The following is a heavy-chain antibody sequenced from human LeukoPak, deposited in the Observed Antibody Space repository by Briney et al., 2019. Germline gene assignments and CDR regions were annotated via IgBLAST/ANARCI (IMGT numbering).Heavy chain of an antibody. CDR3: ARDSGTTGEVKFDP. CDR2: INHSGST. CDR1: GESFSGFY. V-gene: IGHV4-34*01. D-gene: IGHD1-7*01. J-gene: IGHJ5*02. Sequence: SETLSLTCAVYGESFSGFYWSWIRQPPGKGLEWIGEINHSGSTNYNPSLKSRVTISIDTSKNQFSLKLNSVTAADTAVYYCARDSGTTGEVKFDPWGQGTLVTVSS.